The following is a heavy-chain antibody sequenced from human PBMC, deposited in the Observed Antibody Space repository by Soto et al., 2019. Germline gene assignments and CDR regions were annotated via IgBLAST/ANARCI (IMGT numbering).Heavy chain of an antibody. CDR3: AHKGGEYYYDNSGYSYSEY. Sequence: QITLKEAGPTLVKPTQTLTLTCTFSAFSISTRGVGVGWIRQPPGKALAWLALIYWDDDKRYSPALKSTLTITKDTSKHQVVVTMTNMDPVDTATYYCAHKGGEYYYDNSGYSYSEYWGQGTLVTV. CDR1: AFSISTRGVG. V-gene: IGHV2-5*02. D-gene: IGHD3-22*01. J-gene: IGHJ4*02. CDR2: IYWDDDK.